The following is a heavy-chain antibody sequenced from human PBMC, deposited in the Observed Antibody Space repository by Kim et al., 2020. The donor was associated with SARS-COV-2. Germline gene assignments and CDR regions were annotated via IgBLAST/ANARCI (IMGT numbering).Heavy chain of an antibody. D-gene: IGHD3-22*01. CDR1: GFTFDDYA. J-gene: IGHJ6*02. V-gene: IGHV3-43*02. Sequence: GGSLRLSCAASGFTFDDYAMHWVRQAPGKGLEWVSLISGDGGSTYYADSVKGRFTISRDNSKNSLYLQMNSLRTEDTALYYCAKDIGVARDSSGYWGYYYYGMDVWGQGTTVTVSS. CDR3: AKDIGVARDSSGYWGYYYYGMDV. CDR2: ISGDGGST.